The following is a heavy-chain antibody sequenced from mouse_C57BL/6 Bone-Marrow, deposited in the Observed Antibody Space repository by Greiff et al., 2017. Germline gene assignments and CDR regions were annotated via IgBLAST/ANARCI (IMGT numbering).Heavy chain of an antibody. J-gene: IGHJ2*01. Sequence: DVKLQESGGGLVKPGGSLKLSCAASGFTFSSYAMSWVRQTPEKRLEWVATISDGGSYTYYPDNVKGRFTISRDNAKNNLYLQMSHLKSEDTAMYYCARTYFDYWGQGTTLTVSS. CDR2: ISDGGSYT. CDR1: GFTFSSYA. V-gene: IGHV5-4*03. CDR3: ARTYFDY.